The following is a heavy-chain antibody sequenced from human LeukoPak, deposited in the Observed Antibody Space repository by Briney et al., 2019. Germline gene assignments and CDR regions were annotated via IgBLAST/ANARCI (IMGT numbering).Heavy chain of an antibody. CDR2: IYYSGGT. V-gene: IGHV4-31*03. CDR3: ARRGYCSSTSCYEGDWFDP. J-gene: IGHJ5*02. CDR1: GGSISSGGYY. Sequence: SETLSLTCTVSGGSISSGGYYWSWIRQHPGKGLEWIGYIYYSGGTYYNPSLKSRVTISVDTSKNQFSLKLSSVTAADTAVYYCARRGYCSSTSCYEGDWFDPWGQGTLVTVSS. D-gene: IGHD2-2*01.